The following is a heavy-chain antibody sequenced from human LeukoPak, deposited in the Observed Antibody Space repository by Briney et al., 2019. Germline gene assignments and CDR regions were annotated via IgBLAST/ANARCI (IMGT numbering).Heavy chain of an antibody. CDR1: GGSISSGGYY. Sequence: TLSLTCTVSGGSISSGGYYWSWIRQPPGKGLGWIGYIYHSGSTYYNPSLKSRVTISVDRSKNQFSLKLSSVTAADTAVYYCARGRGGYSSGWYPLADYWGQGTLVTVSS. CDR2: IYHSGST. V-gene: IGHV4-30-2*01. D-gene: IGHD6-19*01. CDR3: ARGRGGYSSGWYPLADY. J-gene: IGHJ4*02.